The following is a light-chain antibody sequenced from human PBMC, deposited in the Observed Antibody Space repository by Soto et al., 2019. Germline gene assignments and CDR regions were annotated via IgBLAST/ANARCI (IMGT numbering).Light chain of an antibody. CDR3: QQRSHRLPEFT. CDR2: DAS. Sequence: EIVLTQSPATLPLSLGERATLSCRASQSVSSHLTWYQQKPGQAPRLLIYDASNRATGIPDRFSGSGSGTDFTLTISSLEPEDWAVDYCQQRSHRLPEFTFGPGTKVDIK. CDR1: QSVSSH. J-gene: IGKJ3*01. V-gene: IGKV3-11*01.